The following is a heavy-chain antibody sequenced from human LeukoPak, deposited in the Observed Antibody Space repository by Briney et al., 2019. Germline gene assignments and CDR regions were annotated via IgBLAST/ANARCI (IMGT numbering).Heavy chain of an antibody. V-gene: IGHV4-61*02. D-gene: IGHD3-10*01. Sequence: SETLSLTCTVSGGSISSGTYYWSWIRQPAGKGLEWIGRIYTSGSTNYNPSLKSRVTISIDTSKNQFSLKLSSVTAADTAVYYCARLRGLLWFGESWGQGTLVTVSS. CDR2: IYTSGST. CDR1: GGSISSGTYY. J-gene: IGHJ5*02. CDR3: ARLRGLLWFGES.